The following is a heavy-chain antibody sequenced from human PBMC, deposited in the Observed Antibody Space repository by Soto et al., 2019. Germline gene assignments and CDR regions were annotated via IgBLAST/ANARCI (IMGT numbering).Heavy chain of an antibody. CDR1: VFTFSIYV. J-gene: IGHJ4*02. D-gene: IGHD2-15*01. V-gene: IGHV3-23*01. CDR2: VSIGGST. CDR3: AKRRGAGGHFDY. Sequence: GSLLLSCAASVFTFSIYVMCWVRQGPGKGLEWVAVVSIGGSTHYADSVRGRFTISRDNSKNTLSLQMNSLTAEDTAVYFCAKRRGAGGHFDYWGQGAMVTVSS.